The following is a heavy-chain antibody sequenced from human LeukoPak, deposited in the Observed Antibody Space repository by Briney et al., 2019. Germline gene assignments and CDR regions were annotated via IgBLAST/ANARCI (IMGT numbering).Heavy chain of an antibody. Sequence: SLKGRFTISRDNAKNSLYLQMNSLRAEDTAVYYCAKSNDYGDYPEYFQHWGQGTLVTVSS. J-gene: IGHJ1*01. D-gene: IGHD4-17*01. V-gene: IGHV3-21*04. CDR3: AKSNDYGDYPEYFQH.